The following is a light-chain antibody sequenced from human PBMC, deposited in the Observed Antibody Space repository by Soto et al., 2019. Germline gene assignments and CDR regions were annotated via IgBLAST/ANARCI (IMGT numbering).Light chain of an antibody. CDR3: QQYNNWPRT. Sequence: EIVMTQSPATLSVSPGERATLSCRASQSVSSNLAWYQQKPGQAPRLLIYGASTSATGLPARFSGSGSRTEFTLTISSLQSEDFAVYYCQQYNNWPRTFGQGTKVEIK. CDR2: GAS. J-gene: IGKJ1*01. CDR1: QSVSSN. V-gene: IGKV3-15*01.